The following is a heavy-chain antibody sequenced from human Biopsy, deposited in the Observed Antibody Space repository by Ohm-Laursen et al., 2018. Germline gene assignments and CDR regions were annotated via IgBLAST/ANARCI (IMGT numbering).Heavy chain of an antibody. J-gene: IGHJ6*02. CDR2: IYYSGSI. CDR3: ASMPAAIHEPNYSYYGMHV. D-gene: IGHD2-2*02. Sequence: TLSLTCTVSGGSVNSYSWSWIQQPPGKGLEWIGYIYYSGSINYNPSLKGRVTISLDTSKNQFSLKLSSVTAADTAVYYCASMPAAIHEPNYSYYGMHVWGQGTTVTVSS. V-gene: IGHV4-59*08. CDR1: GGSVNSYS.